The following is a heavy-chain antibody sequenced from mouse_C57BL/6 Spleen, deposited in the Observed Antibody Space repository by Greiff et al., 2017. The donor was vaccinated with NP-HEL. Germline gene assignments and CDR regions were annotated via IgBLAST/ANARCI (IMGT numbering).Heavy chain of an antibody. CDR1: GYTFTSYW. Sequence: QVQLQQPGAELVMPGASVKLSCKASGYTFTSYWMHWVKQRPGQGLEWIGEIDPSDSYTNYNQKFKGKSTLTVDKSSSTAYMQLSSLTSEDSAVYYCARRRDWYFEGWGTGTTVTVSS. V-gene: IGHV1-69*01. CDR3: ARRRDWYFEG. J-gene: IGHJ1*03. CDR2: IDPSDSYT.